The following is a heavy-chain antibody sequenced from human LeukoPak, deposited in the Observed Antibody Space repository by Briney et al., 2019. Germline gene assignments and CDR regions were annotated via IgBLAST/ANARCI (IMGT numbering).Heavy chain of an antibody. J-gene: IGHJ3*02. V-gene: IGHV3-7*01. CDR3: ARDSRVRRDGSGNAFDI. Sequence: GGSLRLSCAASGFTFSSYWMSWVRQAPGKGLEWVANINQDGSEKYYVDSVKGRFTISRDNAKNSLYLQMNSLRAEDTAVYYCARDSRVRRDGSGNAFDIWGQGTMVTVSS. CDR1: GFTFSSYW. CDR2: INQDGSEK. D-gene: IGHD5-24*01.